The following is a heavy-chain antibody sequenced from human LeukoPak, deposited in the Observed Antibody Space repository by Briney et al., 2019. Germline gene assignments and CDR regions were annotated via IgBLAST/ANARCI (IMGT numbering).Heavy chain of an antibody. CDR3: ARGYYYYSSGYYYGGKYYFDY. J-gene: IGHJ4*02. CDR2: IIPIFGTS. Sequence: ASVKVSCKASGGTFSSYAISWVRQAPGQGLEWMGGIIPIFGTSNSAQKFQGIITITTEESTSTAYMELSSLRSEDMAVYYCARGYYYYSSGYYYGGKYYFDYWGQGTLVTVSS. D-gene: IGHD3-22*01. V-gene: IGHV1-69*05. CDR1: GGTFSSYA.